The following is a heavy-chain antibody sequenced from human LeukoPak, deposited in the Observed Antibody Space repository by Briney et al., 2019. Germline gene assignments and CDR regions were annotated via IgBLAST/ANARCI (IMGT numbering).Heavy chain of an antibody. D-gene: IGHD1-7*01. CDR1: GFTFNSYE. V-gene: IGHV3-48*03. CDR2: ISSSRTTI. Sequence: GGSLRLSCAASGFTFNSYEMNWLRQAPGKGLEWVSYISSSRTTIYYVDSVKGRFTISRDNAKNSVYLQMDSLRAEDTAVYYCARKKTGTTYFDDWGQGTLVTVSS. CDR3: ARKKTGTTYFDD. J-gene: IGHJ4*02.